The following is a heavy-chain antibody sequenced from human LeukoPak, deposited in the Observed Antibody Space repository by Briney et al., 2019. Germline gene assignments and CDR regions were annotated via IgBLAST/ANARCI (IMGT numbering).Heavy chain of an antibody. CDR3: ASWRGLVPAALRDAFDI. CDR2: ISSSSSYI. CDR1: GFTFSSYS. J-gene: IGHJ3*02. V-gene: IGHV3-21*01. Sequence: PGGSLRLSCAASGFTFSSYSMNWVRQAPGKGLEWVSSISSSSSYIYYADSVKGRFTISRDNAKNSLYLQMNSLRAEDTAVYYCASWRGLVPAALRDAFDIWGQGTMVTVSS. D-gene: IGHD2-2*01.